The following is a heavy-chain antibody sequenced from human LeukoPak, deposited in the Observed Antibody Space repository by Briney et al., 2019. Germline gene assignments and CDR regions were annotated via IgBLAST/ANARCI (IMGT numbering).Heavy chain of an antibody. V-gene: IGHV1-8*01. CDR1: GYNFNRHD. Sequence: ASVRVSCKAPGYNFNRHDIIWVRRATAQGLEWMGWMNPDTGNTGFAQKFHGRVTLTRDTSITTAYMELSSLRSEDTAVYYCGRSYSPDYWGQGTLVTVSS. CDR2: MNPDTGNT. CDR3: GRSYSPDY. J-gene: IGHJ4*02. D-gene: IGHD2-21*01.